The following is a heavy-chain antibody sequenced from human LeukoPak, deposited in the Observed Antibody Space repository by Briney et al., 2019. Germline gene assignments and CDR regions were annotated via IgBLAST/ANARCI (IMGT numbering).Heavy chain of an antibody. V-gene: IGHV3-23*01. CDR1: GFTFSSYP. CDR3: ATDSTSWYFDN. Sequence: PGGSLRLSCVVSGFTFSSYPMSWVRQAPGKGLEWGSGITGSGGSTSYADSVKGRFTISRDNSKNTLYLQMNSLRAEDTAVYYCATDSTSWYFDNWGQGTLVIVSS. J-gene: IGHJ4*02. CDR2: ITGSGGST. D-gene: IGHD6-13*01.